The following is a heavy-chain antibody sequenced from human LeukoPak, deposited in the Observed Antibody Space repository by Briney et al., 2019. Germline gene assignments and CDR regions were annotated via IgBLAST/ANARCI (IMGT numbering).Heavy chain of an antibody. V-gene: IGHV3-48*03. CDR2: ISSSGSTI. J-gene: IGHJ6*03. CDR1: GFTFSSYE. Sequence: GGSLRLSCAASGFTFSSYEMNWVRQAPGKGLEWVSYISSSGSTIYYADSVKGRFTISRDNAKNSLYLQMNSLRAEDTAVYYCARDLMKNYGDYGVYYYYYMDVWGKGTTVTVSS. D-gene: IGHD4-17*01. CDR3: ARDLMKNYGDYGVYYYYYMDV.